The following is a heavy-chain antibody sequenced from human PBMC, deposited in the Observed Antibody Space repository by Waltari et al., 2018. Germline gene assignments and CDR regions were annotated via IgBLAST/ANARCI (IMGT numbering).Heavy chain of an antibody. CDR1: GGSISSYY. J-gene: IGHJ4*02. CDR3: ARAYYGGTVDY. V-gene: IGHV4-59*01. CDR2: IYYSGST. D-gene: IGHD4-17*01. Sequence: QVQLQESGPGLVKPSETLSLTCTVSGGSISSYYWSWIRQPPGKGLEWIGYIYYSGSTNYNPSLKSRVTISVDTSKNQFSLKLSSVTAADTAVYYCARAYYGGTVDYWGQGTLVTVSS.